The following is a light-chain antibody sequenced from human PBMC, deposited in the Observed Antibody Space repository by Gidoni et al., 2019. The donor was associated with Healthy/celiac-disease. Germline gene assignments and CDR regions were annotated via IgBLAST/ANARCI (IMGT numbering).Light chain of an antibody. CDR2: GAS. CDR3: QQYGSSPGT. CDR1: QSVSSSY. Sequence: IVLTQSPGTLSLSQGERATLSCRASQSVSSSYLAWYQQKPGQAPRLLIYGASSRDTGIPDRFSGSGSGTDFTLTISRLEPEDFALYYCQQYGSSPGTFGQGTKVEIK. J-gene: IGKJ1*01. V-gene: IGKV3-20*01.